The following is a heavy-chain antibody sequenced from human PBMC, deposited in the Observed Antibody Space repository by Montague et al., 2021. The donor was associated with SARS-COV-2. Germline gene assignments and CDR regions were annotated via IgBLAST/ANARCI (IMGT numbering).Heavy chain of an antibody. J-gene: IGHJ4*02. V-gene: IGHV2-5*02. CDR1: GFSLSTSAVG. Sequence: PALVKPTQTLTLTCTFSGFSLSTSAVGVGWLRQPPGKALEWLALIYWDDDKLYSPSLKRRPTITKDTSKNQVVLTMTNMHPVDTATYYFARRNPSFAEPYFDVWGQGTLVTVSS. CDR2: IYWDDDK. D-gene: IGHD3-16*02. CDR3: ARRNPSFAEPYFDV.